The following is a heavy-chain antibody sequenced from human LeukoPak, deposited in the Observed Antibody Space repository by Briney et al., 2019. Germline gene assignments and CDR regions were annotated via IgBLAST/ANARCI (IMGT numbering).Heavy chain of an antibody. D-gene: IGHD3-22*01. CDR2: INPSGST. J-gene: IGHJ6*03. CDR1: GGSFSGYH. V-gene: IGHV4-34*01. Sequence: PSETLSLTCAVYGGSFSGYHWTWIRQSPGKGLEWIGDINPSGSTYYNPSLKSRLTISVDTSKNQFSLKLRSVTAADTAVYYCARGRHDITMIVVVMTSVSYYLDVWGKRTMVTVS. CDR3: ARGRHDITMIVVVMTSVSYYLDV.